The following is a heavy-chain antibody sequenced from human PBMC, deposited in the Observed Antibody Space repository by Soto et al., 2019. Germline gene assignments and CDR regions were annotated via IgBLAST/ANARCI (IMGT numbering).Heavy chain of an antibody. CDR3: ARPPTDYGGNSGDY. V-gene: IGHV3-30*09. D-gene: IGHD4-17*01. Sequence: GGSLRLSCLASGFIFRSYAMHWVRQAPGKGLEWVAVITYDGANGYYADSVRGRFAISRDNSKSTLFLQMSSLRPEDTAVYYCARPPTDYGGNSGDYWGQGPLAPVPP. CDR1: GFIFRSYA. CDR2: ITYDGANG. J-gene: IGHJ4*02.